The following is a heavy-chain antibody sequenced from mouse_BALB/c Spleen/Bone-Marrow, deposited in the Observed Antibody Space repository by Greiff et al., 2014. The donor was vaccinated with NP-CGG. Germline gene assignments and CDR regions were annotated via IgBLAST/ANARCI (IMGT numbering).Heavy chain of an antibody. D-gene: IGHD1-1*01. CDR2: MSSSGST. CDR3: ARDYYGSSYFDY. J-gene: IGHJ2*01. CDR1: GYSITSDYA. Sequence: VQLKESGPGLVKPSQSLSLTCTVTGYSITSDYAWNWIRQFPGNKLEWMGYMSSSGSTSYRPSLKNRISITRDTSKNQLFLQLNSVTAEDTGTYYCARDYYGSSYFDYWGQGTTLTVSS. V-gene: IGHV3-2*02.